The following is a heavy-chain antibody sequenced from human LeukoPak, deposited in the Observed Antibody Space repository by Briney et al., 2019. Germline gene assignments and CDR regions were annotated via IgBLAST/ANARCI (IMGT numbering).Heavy chain of an antibody. CDR3: ARPPDYGDYVGAFDI. V-gene: IGHV4-39*01. CDR1: GGSISSSNW. CDR2: IYYSGST. D-gene: IGHD4-17*01. Sequence: SETLSLTCAVSGGSISSSNWWGWVRQPPGKGLEWIGSIYYSGSTYYNPSLKSRVTISVDTSKNQFSLKLSSVTAADTAVYYCARPPDYGDYVGAFDIWGQGTMVTVSS. J-gene: IGHJ3*02.